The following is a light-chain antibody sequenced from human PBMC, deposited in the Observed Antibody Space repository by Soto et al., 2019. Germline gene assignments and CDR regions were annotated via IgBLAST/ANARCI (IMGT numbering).Light chain of an antibody. Sequence: EIVLTQSPATLSLSPGERATLSCRASQSVSRYLAWYQQKPGQAPRLLIYDASNRAIGIPARFSGSGSGTDFTLTISSLGPEDFAVYYCQQRSDWPPITFGQGTRLEIK. J-gene: IGKJ5*01. V-gene: IGKV3-11*01. CDR3: QQRSDWPPIT. CDR2: DAS. CDR1: QSVSRY.